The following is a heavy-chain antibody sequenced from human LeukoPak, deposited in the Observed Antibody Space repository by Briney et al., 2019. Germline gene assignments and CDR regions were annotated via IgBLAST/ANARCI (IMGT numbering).Heavy chain of an antibody. Sequence: SVEVSCKASGGTFSSYAISWVRQAPGQGLEWMGGIIPIFGTANYAQKFQGRVTITADKSTSTAYMELSSLRSEDTAVYYCARAPSSWYWFDPWGQGTLVTVSS. D-gene: IGHD6-13*01. V-gene: IGHV1-69*06. CDR3: ARAPSSWYWFDP. CDR2: IIPIFGTA. CDR1: GGTFSSYA. J-gene: IGHJ5*02.